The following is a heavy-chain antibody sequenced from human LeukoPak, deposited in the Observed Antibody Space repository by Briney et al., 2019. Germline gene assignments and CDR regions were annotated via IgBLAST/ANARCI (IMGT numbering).Heavy chain of an antibody. J-gene: IGHJ4*02. D-gene: IGHD6-13*01. Sequence: SETLSLTCTVSGGSISSSSYYWGWVRQPPGKGLEWIGSIPNSGSTYYNPSLKSRVTISVDTSKTQFSLKLSSVTAADTAVYYCARDHGSSNWYYYWGQGTLVTVAS. CDR2: IPNSGST. V-gene: IGHV4-39*07. CDR3: ARDHGSSNWYYY. CDR1: GGSISSSSYY.